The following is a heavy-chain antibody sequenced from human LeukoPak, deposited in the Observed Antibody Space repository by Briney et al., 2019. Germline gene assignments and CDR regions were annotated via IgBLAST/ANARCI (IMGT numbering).Heavy chain of an antibody. CDR1: GFTFSRYA. D-gene: IGHD1-26*01. J-gene: IGHJ3*02. CDR2: ISGSGGST. CDR3: AKVRGSYSPTGAFDI. V-gene: IGHV3-23*01. Sequence: GGSLRLSCAASGFTFSRYAMSWVRQATGKGLEWVSAISGSGGSTYYADSVKGRFTISRDNSKNTLYLQMNSLRAEDTAVYYCAKVRGSYSPTGAFDIWGQGTMVTVSS.